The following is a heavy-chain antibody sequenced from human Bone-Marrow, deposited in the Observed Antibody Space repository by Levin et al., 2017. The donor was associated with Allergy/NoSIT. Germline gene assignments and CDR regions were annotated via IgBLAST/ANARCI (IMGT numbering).Heavy chain of an antibody. V-gene: IGHV3-53*01. J-gene: IGHJ5*02. Sequence: GESLKISCAASGFTVSSHYMSWVRQAPGKGPEWVSVIYSGGSTYYADSVKGRFTISRDNSKNTLYLQLNSLRAEDTAVYYCARGWFGELLYHWGQGTLVTVSS. CDR2: IYSGGST. CDR1: GFTVSSHY. D-gene: IGHD3-10*01. CDR3: ARGWFGELLYH.